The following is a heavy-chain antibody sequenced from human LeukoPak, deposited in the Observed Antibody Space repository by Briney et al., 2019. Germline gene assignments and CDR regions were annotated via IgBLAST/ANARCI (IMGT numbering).Heavy chain of an antibody. CDR3: ARRKAYCSGSLCYADH. D-gene: IGHD2-15*01. J-gene: IGHJ4*02. CDR1: GGSINSGRYY. CDR2: IFYSGST. V-gene: IGHV4-39*01. Sequence: SETLSLTCAVSGGSINSGRYYWGWIRQPPGKGLEWIGSIFYSGSTYYNPSRKSRVTISVDTSKNQFSLKLSSVTAADTAVYYCARRKAYCSGSLCYADHWGQGSLVTVSS.